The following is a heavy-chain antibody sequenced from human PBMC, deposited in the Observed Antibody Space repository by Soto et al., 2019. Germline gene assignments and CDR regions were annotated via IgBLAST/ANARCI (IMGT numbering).Heavy chain of an antibody. V-gene: IGHV1-46*01. J-gene: IGHJ4*02. D-gene: IGHD6-19*01. Sequence: QVQVVQSGAEVKKPGASVKVSCKTSGYTFINYHVHWVRQAPGQGLEWMGAINPNGGSTTYAQHLQGRITMTSDAYTSTVYMDLSSLRSDDTAVYYCALPKNTLGWYNFWGQGSLVTVS. CDR1: GYTFINYH. CDR3: ALPKNTLGWYNF. CDR2: INPNGGST.